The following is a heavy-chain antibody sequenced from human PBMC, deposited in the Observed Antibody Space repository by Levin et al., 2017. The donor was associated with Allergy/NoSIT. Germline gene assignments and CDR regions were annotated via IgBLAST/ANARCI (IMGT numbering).Heavy chain of an antibody. V-gene: IGHV2-70*13. D-gene: IGHD6-19*01. J-gene: IGHJ4*02. CDR2: IDWTDDK. CDR3: ARGGWYFFDY. Sequence: SGPTLVKPTQTLTLTCTFSGFSLSTNTMCVSWIRQPPGKALEWLALIDWTDDKLYTTSLKTRLTISKDTSKNQVVLTLTNMDPLDTATYYCARGGWYFFDYWGQGTLVTVSS. CDR1: GFSLSTNTMC.